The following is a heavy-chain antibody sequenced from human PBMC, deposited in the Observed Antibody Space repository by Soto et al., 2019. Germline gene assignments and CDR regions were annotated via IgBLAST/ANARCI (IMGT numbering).Heavy chain of an antibody. V-gene: IGHV3-30*18. Sequence: QVQLVESGGGVVQPGRSLRLSCAASGCTFSSYGMHWVRQAPGKGLEWVAVISYDGSNKYYADSVKGRFTISRDNSKNTLYLQMNSLRAEDTAVYYCAKDGRDFWSGYFFDYWGQGTLVTVSS. D-gene: IGHD3-3*01. CDR2: ISYDGSNK. J-gene: IGHJ4*02. CDR3: AKDGRDFWSGYFFDY. CDR1: GCTFSSYG.